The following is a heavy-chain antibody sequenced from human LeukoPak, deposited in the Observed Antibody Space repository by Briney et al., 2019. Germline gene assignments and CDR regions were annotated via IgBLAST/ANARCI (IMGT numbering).Heavy chain of an antibody. CDR2: IRYDENKK. V-gene: IGHV3-30*02. D-gene: IGHD5-24*01. J-gene: IGHJ4*02. CDR3: AKENTRDGNIHFHY. Sequence: PGGSLRLSCAAAGFTFSSYGMQWVRQAPGKWLEGVACIRYDENKKYYADSVKGRFTISRDNSKNTLYLQMNSLRAEDMAVYYCAKENTRDGNIHFHYWGQGTLVTVSS. CDR1: GFTFSSYG.